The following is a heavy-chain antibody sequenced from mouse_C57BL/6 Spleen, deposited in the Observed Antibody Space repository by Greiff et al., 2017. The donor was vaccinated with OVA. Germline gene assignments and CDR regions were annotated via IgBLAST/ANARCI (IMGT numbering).Heavy chain of an antibody. Sequence: LVESGPELVKPGASVKLSCKASGYTFTSYDINWVKQRPGQGLEWIGWIYPRDGSTKYNEKFKGKATLTVDTSSRTAYMELHSLTSEDSAVYFCARHGSSHWFAYWGQGTLVTGSA. CDR2: IYPRDGST. V-gene: IGHV1-85*01. CDR3: ARHGSSHWFAY. D-gene: IGHD1-1*01. J-gene: IGHJ3*01. CDR1: GYTFTSYD.